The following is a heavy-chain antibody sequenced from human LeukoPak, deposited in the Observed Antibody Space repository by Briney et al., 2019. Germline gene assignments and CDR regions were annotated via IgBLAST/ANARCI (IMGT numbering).Heavy chain of an antibody. CDR1: GYTFTSYY. CDR2: INPSGGST. Sequence: ASVKVSCKASGYTFTSYYMHWVRQAPGQGLEWMGIINPSGGSTSYAQKFQGRVTMTKDTSTSTVYMELSSLRSEDTAVYYCARGSQGDSSGYYMDYWGQGTLVTVSS. V-gene: IGHV1-46*01. D-gene: IGHD3-22*01. CDR3: ARGSQGDSSGYYMDY. J-gene: IGHJ4*02.